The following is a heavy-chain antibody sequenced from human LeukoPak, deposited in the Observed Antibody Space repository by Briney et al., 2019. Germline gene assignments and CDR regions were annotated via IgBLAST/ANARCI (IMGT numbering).Heavy chain of an antibody. J-gene: IGHJ5*02. Sequence: SVKVSCKTSGGTFINYAFCWVRQAPGQGLEWMGGIIPVFNAANYAQRFQGRVTITADKSTNTVYMELSTLRFEDTAIYYCARKKGGDIYNWNEPDSWFDPWGQGTLVTVSS. D-gene: IGHD1-20*01. CDR3: ARKKGGDIYNWNEPDSWFDP. CDR1: GGTFINYA. V-gene: IGHV1-69*06. CDR2: IIPVFNAA.